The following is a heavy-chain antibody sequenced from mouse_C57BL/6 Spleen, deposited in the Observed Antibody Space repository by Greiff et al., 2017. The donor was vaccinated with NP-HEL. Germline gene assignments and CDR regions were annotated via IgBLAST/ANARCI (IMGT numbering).Heavy chain of an antibody. D-gene: IGHD2-10*01. CDR1: GYAFTNYL. Sequence: VQLQQSGAELVRPGTSVKVSCKASGYAFTNYLIEWVKQRPGQGLEWIGVINPGSGGTNYNEKFKGKATLTADKSSSTAYMQLSSLTSEDSAVYYCARAYYGNLDYWGQGTTLTVSS. J-gene: IGHJ2*01. CDR2: INPGSGGT. CDR3: ARAYYGNLDY. V-gene: IGHV1-54*01.